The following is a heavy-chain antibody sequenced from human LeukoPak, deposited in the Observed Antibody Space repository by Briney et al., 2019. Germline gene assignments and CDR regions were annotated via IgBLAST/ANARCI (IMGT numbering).Heavy chain of an antibody. J-gene: IGHJ5*02. D-gene: IGHD2-15*01. Sequence: KSSETLSLTCTVSGGSISSYYWSWIRQPPGKGLEWMGFIYDSGTTNYNPSLKSRVTISVDTSKNQFSLKLSSVTAADTAVYFCARVGLGYCSGGTCSPGWFDPWGQGTLVTVSS. CDR3: ARVGLGYCSGGTCSPGWFDP. V-gene: IGHV4-59*01. CDR1: GGSISSYY. CDR2: IYDSGTT.